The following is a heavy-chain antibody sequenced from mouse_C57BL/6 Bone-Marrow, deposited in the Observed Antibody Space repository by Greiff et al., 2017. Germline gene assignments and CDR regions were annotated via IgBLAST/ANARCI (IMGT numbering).Heavy chain of an antibody. CDR2: IDPSDSYT. Sequence: QVQLQQSGAELVKPGASVKLSCKASGYTFTSYWMQWVKQRPGQGLEWIGVIDPSDSYTNYNQKFKGKATLTVDTSSSTAYMQLSSLTSEDSAVYCGTRASWDVDYWGQGTTLTVSS. V-gene: IGHV1-50*01. D-gene: IGHD4-1*01. CDR1: GYTFTSYW. J-gene: IGHJ2*01. CDR3: TRASWDVDY.